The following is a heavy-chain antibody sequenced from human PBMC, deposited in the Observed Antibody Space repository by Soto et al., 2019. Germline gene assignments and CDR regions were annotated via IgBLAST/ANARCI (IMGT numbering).Heavy chain of an antibody. Sequence: KQSPTLSLPCAISGDSVSSNSAAWNWIRQSPSRGLEWLGRTYYRSKWYNDYAVSVKSRITINPDTSKNQFSLQLNSVTPEDTAVYYCAREQPVAGPPYFDYWGQGTLVTVSS. CDR2: TYYRSKWYN. CDR3: AREQPVAGPPYFDY. CDR1: GDSVSSNSAA. J-gene: IGHJ4*02. D-gene: IGHD6-19*01. V-gene: IGHV6-1*01.